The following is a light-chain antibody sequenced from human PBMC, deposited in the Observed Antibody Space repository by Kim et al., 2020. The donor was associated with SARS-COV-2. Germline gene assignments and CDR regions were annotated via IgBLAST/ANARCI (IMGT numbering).Light chain of an antibody. J-gene: IGKJ1*01. V-gene: IGKV3-20*01. CDR1: QSVHSSH. Sequence: STRERTSLARWARQSVHSSHLAWYQEKPGQALRLLIYGASTRATVIPERFSGSGSVTDFILTISRLEPGEFAVFYCQKYGSTWTYGQETKVDI. CDR2: GAS. CDR3: QKYGSTWT.